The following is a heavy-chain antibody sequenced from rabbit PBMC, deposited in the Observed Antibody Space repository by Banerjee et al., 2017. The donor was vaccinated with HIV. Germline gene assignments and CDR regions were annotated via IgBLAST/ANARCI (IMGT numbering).Heavy chain of an antibody. Sequence: QSLEESGGDLVKPGASLTLTCKASGFSFSSSYWICWVRQAPGKGLELIACIDTSSGRTWYASWVNGRFTISRSTSLNTVDLKMTSLTAADTATYFCGRSHVAAYNGYGYAPFGFWGPGTLVTVS. CDR1: GFSFSSSYW. D-gene: IGHD6-1*01. V-gene: IGHV1S43*01. J-gene: IGHJ6*01. CDR3: GRSHVAAYNGYGYAPFGF. CDR2: IDTSSGRT.